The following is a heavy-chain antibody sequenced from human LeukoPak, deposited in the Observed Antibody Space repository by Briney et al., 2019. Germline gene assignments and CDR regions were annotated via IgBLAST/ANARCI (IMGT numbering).Heavy chain of an antibody. J-gene: IGHJ4*02. CDR2: ISYDGSNK. CDR3: ARAHHNYYGGCYDH. Sequence: GGSLRLSCAASGFTFSSYAMHWVRQAPGKGLEWVAVISYDGSNKYYADSVKGRFTISRDNAKNTLYLQMNSLRAEDTAVYYCARAHHNYYGGCYDHWGRGTLVTVSS. V-gene: IGHV3-30*04. CDR1: GFTFSSYA. D-gene: IGHD4-23*01.